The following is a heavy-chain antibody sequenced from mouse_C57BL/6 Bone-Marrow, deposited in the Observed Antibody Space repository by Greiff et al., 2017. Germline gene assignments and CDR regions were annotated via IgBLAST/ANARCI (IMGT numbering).Heavy chain of an antibody. CDR2: IYIGNGYT. CDR3: ARRAFTTENWDLYYYARDY. V-gene: IGHV1-58*01. J-gene: IGHJ4*01. Sequence: VQLQQSGAELVRPGSSVKMSCKTSGYTFTSYGINWVKQRPGQGLEWIGYIYIGNGYTEYNEKFKGKATLTLDTSSSTAYMQLSSLTSEDSAISFYARRAFTTENWDLYYYARDYWGQGTTVTVSS. CDR1: GYTFTSYG. D-gene: IGHD1-1*01.